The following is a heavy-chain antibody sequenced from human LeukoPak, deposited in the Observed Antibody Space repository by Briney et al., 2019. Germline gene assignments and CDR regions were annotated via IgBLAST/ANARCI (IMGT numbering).Heavy chain of an antibody. CDR2: IYYSGNT. Sequence: SETLSLTCTVSGGSISSSSYYWGWIRQPPGKGLEWIGSIYYSGNTYYSPSLKSRVTISVDTSKNQFSLKLSSVTAADTAVYYCARQSKGIIVITDFQHWGQGTQVTVSS. J-gene: IGHJ1*01. CDR1: GGSISSSSYY. V-gene: IGHV4-39*01. D-gene: IGHD3-22*01. CDR3: ARQSKGIIVITDFQH.